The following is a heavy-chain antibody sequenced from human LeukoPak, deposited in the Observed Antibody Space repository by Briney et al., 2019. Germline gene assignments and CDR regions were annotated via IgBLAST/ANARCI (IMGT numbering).Heavy chain of an antibody. D-gene: IGHD2-2*01. Sequence: SETLSLTCTVSGGSISSSSYYWDWIRQPPGKGLEWIGSIYYSGSTYYNPSLKSRVTISVDTSKNQFSLKLSSVTAADTAVYYCASSPQDIVVVPAAKGGYYYYGMDVWGQGTTVTVSS. CDR3: ASSPQDIVVVPAAKGGYYYYGMDV. CDR2: IYYSGST. J-gene: IGHJ6*02. CDR1: GGSISSSSYY. V-gene: IGHV4-39*01.